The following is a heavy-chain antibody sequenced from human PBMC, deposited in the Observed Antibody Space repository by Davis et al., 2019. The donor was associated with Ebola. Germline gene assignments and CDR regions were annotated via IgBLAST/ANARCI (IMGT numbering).Heavy chain of an antibody. V-gene: IGHV4-59*12. CDR2: IYYSGST. D-gene: IGHD3-22*01. Sequence: SETLSLTCTVSGGSITSSYWSWIRQPPGKGLEWIGYIYYSGSTNYNPSLKSRVTISVDTSKNQFSLKLSSVTAADTAVYYCARTWLPNNWFDPWGQGTLVTVSS. CDR1: GGSITSSY. CDR3: ARTWLPNNWFDP. J-gene: IGHJ5*02.